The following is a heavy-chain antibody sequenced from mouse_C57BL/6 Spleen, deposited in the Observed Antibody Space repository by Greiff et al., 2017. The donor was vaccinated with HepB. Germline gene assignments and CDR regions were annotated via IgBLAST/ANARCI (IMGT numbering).Heavy chain of an antibody. CDR1: GYTFTSYW. D-gene: IGHD1-1*01. J-gene: IGHJ1*03. CDR3: ARQGTPNYYGSSYWYFDV. Sequence: QVQLQQPGAELVMPGASVKLSCKASGYTFTSYWMHWVKQRPGQGLEWIGMIHPNSGSTNYNEKFKSKATLTVDKSSSTAYMQLSSLTSEDSAVYYCARQGTPNYYGSSYWYFDVWGTGTTVTVSS. CDR2: IHPNSGST. V-gene: IGHV1-64*01.